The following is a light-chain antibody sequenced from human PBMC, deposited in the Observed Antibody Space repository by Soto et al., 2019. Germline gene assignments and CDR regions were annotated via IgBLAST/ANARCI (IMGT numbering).Light chain of an antibody. CDR2: GAS. V-gene: IGKV3-20*01. Sequence: EFVLTQSPGTLSLSPGERATLSCRASQSVGSNSLAWYQQKPGQAPRILIYGASTRATGIPDRFSGSGSGTDFTLTISRLDPEDFAVYYCQQYGSSPPLTFGGWTKVEIK. CDR3: QQYGSSPPLT. J-gene: IGKJ4*01. CDR1: QSVGSNS.